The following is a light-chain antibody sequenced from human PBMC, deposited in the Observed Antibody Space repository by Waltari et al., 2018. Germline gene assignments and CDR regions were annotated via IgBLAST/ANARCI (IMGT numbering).Light chain of an antibody. CDR1: SSNIGGTT. J-gene: IGLJ3*02. V-gene: IGLV1-44*01. CDR3: AAWDDSLNGWV. Sequence: QSVLTQPPSASGTPGQRVTISCSGSSSNIGGTTLNWYQQLPGTAPKLLIYSNNRRPSGVPDRFSGSKSGTSASLAISGLQSEHEADYYCAAWDDSLNGWVFGGGTKLTVL. CDR2: SNN.